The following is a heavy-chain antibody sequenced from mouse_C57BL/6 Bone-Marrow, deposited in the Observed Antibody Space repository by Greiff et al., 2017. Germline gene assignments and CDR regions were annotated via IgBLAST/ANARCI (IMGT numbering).Heavy chain of an antibody. CDR3: ARLRTRDY. CDR2: ISYDGSN. Sequence: ESGPGLVKPSQSLSLTCSVTGYSITSGYYWNWIRQFPGNKLEWMGYISYDGSNNYNPSLKNRISITRDTSKNQFFLKLNSVTTEDTATYYCARLRTRDYWGQGTSVTVSS. J-gene: IGHJ4*01. V-gene: IGHV3-6*01. D-gene: IGHD1-1*01. CDR1: GYSITSGYY.